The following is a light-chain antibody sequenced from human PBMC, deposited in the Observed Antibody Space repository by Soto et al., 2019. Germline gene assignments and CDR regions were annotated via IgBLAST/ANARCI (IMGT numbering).Light chain of an antibody. CDR3: QQYANSRT. Sequence: EIVLTQSLATLSAPPGERATLSCRASQSVSSKLAWYQQKPGQXPXXLIYGASNRAAGIPDRFSGSGSGTEFTLSISRLEPEDFAVYFCQQYANSRTFGQGTKVDIK. CDR2: GAS. J-gene: IGKJ1*01. CDR1: QSVSSK. V-gene: IGKV3-20*01.